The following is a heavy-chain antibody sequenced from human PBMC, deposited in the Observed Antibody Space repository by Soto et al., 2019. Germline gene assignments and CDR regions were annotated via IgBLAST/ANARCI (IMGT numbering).Heavy chain of an antibody. D-gene: IGHD5-12*01. CDR3: AKDNPTTAY. Sequence: QVQLVESGGSVVQPGRSLRLSCAASGFTFSSSAMHWVRQAPGKGLEWVAIISYDGSDKYYATSVEGRFTISRDDSNNMLYLQMNSLTVDDTAVYFCAKDNPTTAYWGQGTLVTVSS. J-gene: IGHJ4*02. CDR2: ISYDGSDK. CDR1: GFTFSSSA. V-gene: IGHV3-30*18.